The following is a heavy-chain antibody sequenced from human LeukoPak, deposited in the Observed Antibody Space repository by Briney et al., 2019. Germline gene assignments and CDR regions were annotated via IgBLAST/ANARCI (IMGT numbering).Heavy chain of an antibody. J-gene: IGHJ6*02. CDR3: ARRVGSLWFGELLDPYYYYGMDV. V-gene: IGHV1-18*01. Sequence: ASVKVSCKASGYTFTSYGISWVRQAPGQGLEWMGWISAYNGNTNYAQKLQGRVTMTTDTSTSTAYMELRSLRSDDTAVYYCARRVGSLWFGELLDPYYYYGMDVWGQGTTVTVSS. CDR1: GYTFTSYG. D-gene: IGHD3-10*01. CDR2: ISAYNGNT.